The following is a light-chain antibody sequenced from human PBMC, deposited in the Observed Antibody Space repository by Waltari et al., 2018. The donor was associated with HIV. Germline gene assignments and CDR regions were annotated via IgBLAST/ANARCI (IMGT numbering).Light chain of an antibody. CDR3: QQFYSTPFT. Sequence: DIVMTQSPDSLPVSLGERATINCKSSPSVLNSSNNKHYLAWYQQKPGQPPKLLIYWASTRQSGVPDRFSGSGSGTDFTLTISSLQAEDVAVYYCQQFYSTPFTFGQGTRLDNK. CDR1: PSVLNSSNNKHY. CDR2: WAS. J-gene: IGKJ5*01. V-gene: IGKV4-1*01.